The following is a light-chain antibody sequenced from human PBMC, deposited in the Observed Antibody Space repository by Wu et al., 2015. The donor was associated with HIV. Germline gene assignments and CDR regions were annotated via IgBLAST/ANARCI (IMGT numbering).Light chain of an antibody. CDR1: QSVRNR. J-gene: IGKJ2*01. Sequence: EIVLTQTPGTLSLSPGDRATLSCRASQSVRNRLAWYQQRPGQPPRLLIFNASLRATGIPDRFSGSGSGTDFTLTINRLEPEDFALYYCQQYGSSPPYTFGQGTKLEIK. CDR2: NAS. V-gene: IGKV3-20*01. CDR3: QQYGSSPPYT.